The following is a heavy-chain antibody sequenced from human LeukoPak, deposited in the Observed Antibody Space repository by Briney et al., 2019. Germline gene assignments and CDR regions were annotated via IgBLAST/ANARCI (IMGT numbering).Heavy chain of an antibody. Sequence: ASVKVSCKASGYTFTSYGISWVRQAPGQGLEWMGWISAYNGNTNYAQKLQGRVTMTTDTSTSTAYMELRSLRSDDTAVYYCAGDRKTMVRGVLESRLYYYYYMDVWGKGTTVTVSS. D-gene: IGHD3-10*01. CDR2: ISAYNGNT. CDR3: AGDRKTMVRGVLESRLYYYYYMDV. V-gene: IGHV1-18*01. J-gene: IGHJ6*03. CDR1: GYTFTSYG.